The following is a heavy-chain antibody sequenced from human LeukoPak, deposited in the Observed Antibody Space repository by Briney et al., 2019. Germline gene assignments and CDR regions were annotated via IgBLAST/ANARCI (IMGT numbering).Heavy chain of an antibody. Sequence: SETLSLTCTVSGGSISSYYWSWIRQPPGKGLEWIGGIYHSGSTYYSPSLKSRVTISVDTSKSQFSLKLSSVTAADTAVYYCARHIYYYYYMDVWGKGTTVTVSS. CDR2: IYHSGST. CDR1: GGSISSYY. V-gene: IGHV4-59*08. J-gene: IGHJ6*03. CDR3: ARHIYYYYYMDV.